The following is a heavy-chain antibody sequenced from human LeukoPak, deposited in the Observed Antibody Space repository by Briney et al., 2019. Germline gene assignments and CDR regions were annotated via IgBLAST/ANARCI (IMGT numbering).Heavy chain of an antibody. CDR2: MTGSGDST. CDR3: AKTHTYYESSGYHSHFDY. J-gene: IGHJ4*02. V-gene: IGHV3-23*01. CDR1: GFTFSSYA. D-gene: IGHD3-22*01. Sequence: GSLRLSCAASGFTFSSYAMSWVRQAPGKGLEWVSSMTGSGDSTRYADSVKGRFTISRDNSQNTLYLQMNRLRAEDTAVYYCAKTHTYYESSGYHSHFDYWGQGTLVTVSS.